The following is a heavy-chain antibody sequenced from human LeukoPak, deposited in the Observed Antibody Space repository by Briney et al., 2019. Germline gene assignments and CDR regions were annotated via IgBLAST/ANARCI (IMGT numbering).Heavy chain of an antibody. CDR2: IHTTGTT. V-gene: IGHV4-4*09. Sequence: SETLSLTCTVSGGSINNHYWSWIRQPPGGGLEWIGYIHTTGTTNYNPSLESRVTISVDTSSDQFSLNLRSVTAADTAVYYCVRLMFIGNWDWYFDLWGRGTLVTVSP. CDR1: GGSINNHY. CDR3: VRLMFIGNWDWYFDL. J-gene: IGHJ2*01. D-gene: IGHD1-1*01.